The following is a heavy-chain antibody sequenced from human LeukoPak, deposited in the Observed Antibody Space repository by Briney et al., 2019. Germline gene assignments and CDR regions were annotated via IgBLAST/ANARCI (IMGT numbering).Heavy chain of an antibody. J-gene: IGHJ4*02. CDR2: MGTGYDT. V-gene: IGHV3-23*01. Sequence: GGSLRLSCVASGFTFSSDAMSWVRQAPGKGLEWVSTMGTGYDTYYTDSVKGRFTISRDNSKNTLSLQMSSLRAEDTAAYYCTKNVPGRAIDYWGQGTLVTVSS. CDR1: GFTFSSDA. CDR3: TKNVPGRAIDY. D-gene: IGHD2-15*01.